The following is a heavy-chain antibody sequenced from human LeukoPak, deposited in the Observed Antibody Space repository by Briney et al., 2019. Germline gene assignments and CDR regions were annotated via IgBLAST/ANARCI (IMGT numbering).Heavy chain of an antibody. D-gene: IGHD4-11*01. Sequence: SVKVSCKASGGTFSSYAISWVRQAPGQGLEWMGGIIPIFGTANYAQKFQGRVTITADESTSTAYMELGSLRSEDTAVYYCAPSLGTVTYNWFDPWGQGTLVTVSS. J-gene: IGHJ5*02. CDR1: GGTFSSYA. V-gene: IGHV1-69*13. CDR2: IIPIFGTA. CDR3: APSLGTVTYNWFDP.